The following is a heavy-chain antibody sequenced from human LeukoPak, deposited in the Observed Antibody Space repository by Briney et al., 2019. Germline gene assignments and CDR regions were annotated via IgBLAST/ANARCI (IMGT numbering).Heavy chain of an antibody. D-gene: IGHD3-22*01. CDR3: ARHPSSYYYDRYYFDY. Sequence: PSETLSLTCTISGASTSSRGYYWTWVRQHSGKGLEWIGYIYYSGSTNYNPSLKGRVTISVDTSKNQFSLKLSSVTAADTAVYYCARHPSSYYYDRYYFDYWGQGTLVTVSS. CDR2: IYYSGST. CDR1: GASTSSRGYY. J-gene: IGHJ4*02. V-gene: IGHV4-61*08.